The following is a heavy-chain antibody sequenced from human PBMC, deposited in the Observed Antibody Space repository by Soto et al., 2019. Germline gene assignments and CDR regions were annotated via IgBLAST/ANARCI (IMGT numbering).Heavy chain of an antibody. J-gene: IGHJ6*02. D-gene: IGHD1-7*01. CDR2: ISYSSSDI. CDR3: ARGYRITGSTRLGYYYYGMDV. CDR1: GFTFSTYS. V-gene: IGHV3-21*01. Sequence: GGSLRLSCAVSGFTFSTYSMNWVRQAPGKGLEWVSSISYSSSDIYFADSVKGRFTMSRDNAKNPLYLQMNSLRAEDTAVYYCARGYRITGSTRLGYYYYGMDVWGQGTTVTVSS.